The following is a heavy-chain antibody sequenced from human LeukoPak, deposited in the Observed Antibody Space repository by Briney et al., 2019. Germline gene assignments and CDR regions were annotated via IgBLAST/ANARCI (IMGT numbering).Heavy chain of an antibody. J-gene: IGHJ5*02. D-gene: IGHD2-15*01. CDR1: GGSISSGGYS. Sequence: SETLSLTCAVSGGSISSGGYSWSWIRQPPGKGLEWIGYNYHSGSTYYNPSLKSRVTISVDRSKNQFSLKLSSVTAADTAVYYCARSAGYCSGGSCYGGLFNWFDPWGQGTLVTVSS. CDR3: ARSAGYCSGGSCYGGLFNWFDP. V-gene: IGHV4-30-2*01. CDR2: NYHSGST.